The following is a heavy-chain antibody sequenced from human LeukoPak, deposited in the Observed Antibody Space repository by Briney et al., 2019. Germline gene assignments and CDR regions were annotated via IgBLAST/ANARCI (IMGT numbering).Heavy chain of an antibody. Sequence: PGRSLRLSCAASGFTFSSYGMHWVRQAPGKGLEWVAVISYDGSNKYYADSVKGRFTISRDNSKNTLYLQMNSLRAEDTAVYYCAKERCSGGSCYERAFDIWGQGTMATVSS. CDR1: GFTFSSYG. CDR2: ISYDGSNK. CDR3: AKERCSGGSCYERAFDI. D-gene: IGHD2-15*01. V-gene: IGHV3-30*18. J-gene: IGHJ3*02.